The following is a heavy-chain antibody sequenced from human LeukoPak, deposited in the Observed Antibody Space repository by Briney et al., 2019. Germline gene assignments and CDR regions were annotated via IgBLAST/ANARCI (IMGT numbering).Heavy chain of an antibody. CDR3: TRGIWSSHNKDYYFDY. D-gene: IGHD2-2*01. J-gene: IGHJ4*02. CDR1: GYTFTNYA. Sequence: ASVKVSCKASGYTFTNYAKNWVRQAPGQRLEWMGWINAGNGNTKSSQRFQDRVTITRDTSASTAYMELNSLRSEDTAVYYCTRGIWSSHNKDYYFDYWGQGSLVTVSS. CDR2: INAGNGNT. V-gene: IGHV1-3*01.